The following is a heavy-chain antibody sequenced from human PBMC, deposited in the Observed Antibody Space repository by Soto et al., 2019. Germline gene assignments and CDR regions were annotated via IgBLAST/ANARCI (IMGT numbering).Heavy chain of an antibody. D-gene: IGHD3-3*01. J-gene: IGHJ4*02. CDR1: GFTFSSYW. V-gene: IGHV3-7*01. CDR3: ARGARFWSGSYYFDY. CDR2: IKQDGSEK. Sequence: EVQLVESGGGLVQPGGSLRLSCAASGFTFSSYWMSWVRQAPGKGLEWVANIKQDGSEKYYVDSVKGRFTISRDNAKNSLYLQMNSLRAEDTAVYYCARGARFWSGSYYFDYWGQGTLVTVSS.